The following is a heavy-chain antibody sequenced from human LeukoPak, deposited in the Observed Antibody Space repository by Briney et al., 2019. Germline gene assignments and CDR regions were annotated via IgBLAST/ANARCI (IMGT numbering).Heavy chain of an antibody. CDR1: GYTFTSYD. Sequence: ASVKVSCKASGYTFTSYDINWVRQATGQGLEWMGWMNPNSGNTGYAQKFQGRVTMTRNTSISTAYMELSSLRSEDTAVYYCARENKDSSSSLDENYYYYYMDVWGKGTTVTVSS. D-gene: IGHD6-6*01. V-gene: IGHV1-8*01. J-gene: IGHJ6*03. CDR2: MNPNSGNT. CDR3: ARENKDSSSSLDENYYYYYMDV.